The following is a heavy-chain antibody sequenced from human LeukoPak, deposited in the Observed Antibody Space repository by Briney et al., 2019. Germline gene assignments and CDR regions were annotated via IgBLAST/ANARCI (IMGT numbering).Heavy chain of an antibody. Sequence: RTSETLSLTCAVYGGSFSGYYWSWICQPPGKGLEWIGEINHSGSTNYNPSLKSRVTISVDTSKNQFSLKLSSVTAADTAVYYCARGRGFDPWGQGTLVTVSS. J-gene: IGHJ5*02. CDR3: ARGRGFDP. CDR1: GGSFSGYY. CDR2: INHSGST. V-gene: IGHV4-34*01.